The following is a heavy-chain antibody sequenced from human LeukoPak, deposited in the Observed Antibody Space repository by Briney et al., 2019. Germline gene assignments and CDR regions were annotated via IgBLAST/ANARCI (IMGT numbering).Heavy chain of an antibody. CDR3: AIASGYFDY. V-gene: IGHV1-69*05. CDR2: IIPICGTA. D-gene: IGHD7-27*01. Sequence: SVKVSCKASGGTFSSYAISWVRQDPGQGLEGMGGIIPICGTANYAQKFQGRVPITTDEYTSTAYMEVSSRISGDRAVFHCAIASGYFDYWGQGALVTVSS. J-gene: IGHJ4*02. CDR1: GGTFSSYA.